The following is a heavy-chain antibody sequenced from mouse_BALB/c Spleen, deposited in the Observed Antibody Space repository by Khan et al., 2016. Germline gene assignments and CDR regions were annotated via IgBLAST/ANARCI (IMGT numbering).Heavy chain of an antibody. CDR3: ADALCVY. V-gene: IGHV1-87*01. Sequence: VQLQESGAELARPGASVRLSCKASGYTSANYWMQWVKQRPGQGLEWIGSIYPGDGDTRYSQKFKDKATLTADKSSSSAYMHLRSVASEDSAVYYCADALCVYWGQGTLVTVSA. D-gene: IGHD6-1*01. CDR1: GYTSANYW. J-gene: IGHJ3*01. CDR2: IYPGDGDT.